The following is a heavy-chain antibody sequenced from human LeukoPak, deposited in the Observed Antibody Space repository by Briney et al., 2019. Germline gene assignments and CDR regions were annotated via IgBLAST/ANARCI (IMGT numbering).Heavy chain of an antibody. Sequence: GGSLRLSCAASGFTFSSYSMNWVRQAPGKGLEWVSYISSSSSTIYYADSVKGRFTIPRDDAKNSLYLQMNSLRAEDTAVYYCARVEMATIGDYWGQGTLVTVSS. CDR3: ARVEMATIGDY. D-gene: IGHD5-24*01. CDR1: GFTFSSYS. CDR2: ISSSSSTI. J-gene: IGHJ4*02. V-gene: IGHV3-48*01.